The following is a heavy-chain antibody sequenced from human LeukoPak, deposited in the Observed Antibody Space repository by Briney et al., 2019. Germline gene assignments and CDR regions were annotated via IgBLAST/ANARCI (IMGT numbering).Heavy chain of an antibody. V-gene: IGHV4-39*01. Sequence: NPSETLSLTCTVSGASVSGSPYYWGWIRQPPGKGLEWIGSIYSSGSTYYNASLQSRVTISIETSKNQLSLRLNSVTAADTAIYYCAKSGGYGLIDYWGQGTLVTVSS. CDR2: IYSSGST. J-gene: IGHJ4*02. CDR3: AKSGGYGLIDY. CDR1: GASVSGSPYY. D-gene: IGHD1-26*01.